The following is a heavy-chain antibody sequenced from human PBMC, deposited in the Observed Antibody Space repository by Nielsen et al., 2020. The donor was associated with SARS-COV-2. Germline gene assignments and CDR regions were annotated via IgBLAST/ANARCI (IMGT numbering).Heavy chain of an antibody. V-gene: IGHV3-23*01. J-gene: IGHJ4*02. CDR2: VSGSGGST. D-gene: IGHD3-10*01. CDR1: GFTFSSYA. CDR3: AKHFTMVRGRIDY. Sequence: GGSLRLSCAASGFTFSSYAMSWVRQAPGKGLEWVSGVSGSGGSTYYADSVKGRFTISRDNSKKKLYLQMNSLRAEDTAVYYCAKHFTMVRGRIDYWGQGTLVTVSS.